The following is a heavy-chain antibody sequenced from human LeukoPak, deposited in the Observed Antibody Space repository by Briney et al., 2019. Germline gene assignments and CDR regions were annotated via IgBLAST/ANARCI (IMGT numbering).Heavy chain of an antibody. CDR2: LSYDGTKI. J-gene: IGHJ4*02. Sequence: GGSLRLSCATSGFPLTSYTMHWVRRAPGKGLEWVAVLSYDGTKISYADSVKGRFTMSRDISKNTLYLQMNSLKPEDSALYYCARDRVQIWSYVGTFDSWGQGTLVTVAS. CDR1: GFPLTSYT. V-gene: IGHV3-30-3*01. CDR3: ARDRVQIWSYVGTFDS. D-gene: IGHD5-18*01.